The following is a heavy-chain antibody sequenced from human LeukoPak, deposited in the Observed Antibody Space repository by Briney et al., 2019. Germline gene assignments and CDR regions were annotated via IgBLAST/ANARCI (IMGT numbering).Heavy chain of an antibody. Sequence: GGPLRLSCAASGFTFNRYALSWLRQAPGKGLEWVSTIGGGGENTYYADSVKGRFTISRDSSKNTVYLHMKSLRAEDTAVYFCAKVLTGSQDYWGQGTLVTVTS. CDR1: GFTFNRYA. D-gene: IGHD1-14*01. CDR2: IGGGGENT. CDR3: AKVLTGSQDY. V-gene: IGHV3-23*01. J-gene: IGHJ4*02.